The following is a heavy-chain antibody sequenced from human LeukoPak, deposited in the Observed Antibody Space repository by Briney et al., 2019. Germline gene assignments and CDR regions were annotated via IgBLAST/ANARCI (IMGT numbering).Heavy chain of an antibody. V-gene: IGHV3-11*04. CDR2: ISSSGSTI. Sequence: GSLRLSCAASGFTFSDYYMSWIRQAPGKGLEWVSYISSSGSTIYYADSVKGRFTVSRDNAKNSLYLQMNSLRAEDTAVYYCARARHCSSTSCYPFDAFDIWGQGTMVTVSS. J-gene: IGHJ3*02. CDR3: ARARHCSSTSCYPFDAFDI. D-gene: IGHD2-2*01. CDR1: GFTFSDYY.